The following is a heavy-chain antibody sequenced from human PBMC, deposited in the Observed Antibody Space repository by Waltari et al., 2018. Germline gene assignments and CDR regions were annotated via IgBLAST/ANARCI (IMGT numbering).Heavy chain of an antibody. D-gene: IGHD3-10*01. V-gene: IGHV4-59*01. CDR1: GDSIAGYF. J-gene: IGHJ5*02. CDR3: ARGRGGSGSQPLSWFDP. Sequence: QVQLRESGPRLVKPSETLSLPCSVSGDSIAGYFWAWIRQPPGKGLQFIGSIYDVGTTRYNPSLASRVAMSVDTSKNHFSLRLTSMTAADTAFYYCARGRGGSGSQPLSWFDPWGPGTLVTVSS. CDR2: IYDVGTT.